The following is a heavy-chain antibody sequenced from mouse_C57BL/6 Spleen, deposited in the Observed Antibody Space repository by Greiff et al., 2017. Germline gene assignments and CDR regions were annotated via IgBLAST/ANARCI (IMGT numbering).Heavy chain of an antibody. J-gene: IGHJ3*01. CDR3: ATGTTAPWFAY. CDR1: GYTFTSYC. D-gene: IGHD1-2*01. Sequence: QVQLQQPGAELVMPGASVKLSCKASGYTFTSYCMHWVKQRPGQGLEWIGEIDPSDSYTNYTQKFKGKSTLTVDKSSSTAYMQLSSLTSEDSAVYYCATGTTAPWFAYWGQGTLVTVSA. CDR2: IDPSDSYT. V-gene: IGHV1-69*01.